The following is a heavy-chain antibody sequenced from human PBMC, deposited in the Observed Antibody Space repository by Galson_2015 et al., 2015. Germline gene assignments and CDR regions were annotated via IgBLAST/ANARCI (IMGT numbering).Heavy chain of an antibody. J-gene: IGHJ4*02. CDR1: GFTFTNAW. D-gene: IGHD2-15*01. CDR2: IKRKSDGGTT. Sequence: SLRLSRAASGFTFTNAWMSWVRQAPGKGLEWVGRIKRKSDGGTTDYAAPVKGKFTISRDDSKNTVWLQINSLKTEDTAMYYCATDLLDYWGQGTLVTVSS. V-gene: IGHV3-15*01. CDR3: ATDLLDY.